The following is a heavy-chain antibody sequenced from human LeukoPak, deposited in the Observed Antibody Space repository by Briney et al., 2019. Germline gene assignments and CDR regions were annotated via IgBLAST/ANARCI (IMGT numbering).Heavy chain of an antibody. CDR3: ARNRYYYGSRNYGVPTWFDP. CDR2: IYYSGST. J-gene: IGHJ5*02. Sequence: SETLSLTCTVSGGSISSYYWGWIRQPPGKGLEWIGSIYYSGSTYYNPSLKSRVTISVDTSKNHFSLKLSSVTAADTAVYYCARNRYYYGSRNYGVPTWFDPWGQGTLVTVSS. D-gene: IGHD3-10*01. CDR1: GGSISSYY. V-gene: IGHV4-39*02.